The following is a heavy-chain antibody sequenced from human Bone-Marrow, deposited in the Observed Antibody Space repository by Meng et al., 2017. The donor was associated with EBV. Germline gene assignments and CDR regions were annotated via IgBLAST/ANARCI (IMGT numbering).Heavy chain of an antibody. CDR2: INHSGST. V-gene: IGHV4-34*01. D-gene: IGHD3-16*01. Sequence: QGQPQQWGAGLLKPSEILSLTCAVYGGSFSGYYWSWIRQPPGKGLEWIGEINHSGSTNYNPSLKSRVTISVDTSKNQFSLKLSSVTAADTAVYYCARPPTGRGSYLDYWGQGTLVTVSS. CDR1: GGSFSGYY. CDR3: ARPPTGRGSYLDY. J-gene: IGHJ4*02.